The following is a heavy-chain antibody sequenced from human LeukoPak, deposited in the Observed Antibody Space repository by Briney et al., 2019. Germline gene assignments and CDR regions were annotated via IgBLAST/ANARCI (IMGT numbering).Heavy chain of an antibody. CDR1: GFTFSSYS. V-gene: IGHV3-21*01. J-gene: IGHJ4*02. CDR3: AREPVVPAAKLDY. CDR2: ISSSNSYI. Sequence: GGSLRLSCAASGFTFSSYSMNWVRQAPGKGLEWISSISSSNSYIYYADSVKGRITISTDNAKNSLYLQMNSLRAEDTAVYYYAREPVVPAAKLDYWGQGTLVTVSS. D-gene: IGHD2-2*01.